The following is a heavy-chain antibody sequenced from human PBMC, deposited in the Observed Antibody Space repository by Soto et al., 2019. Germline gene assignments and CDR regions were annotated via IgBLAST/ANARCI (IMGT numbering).Heavy chain of an antibody. CDR3: AKSPTMVRGAKWFDP. V-gene: IGHV3-23*01. J-gene: IGHJ5*02. Sequence: PGGSLRLSCAASGFTFSSYAMTWVRQAPGKGLEWVSVISGRGGSTYYADSVKGRFTISRDNSKNTLYLQMNSLRAEDTAVYYCAKSPTMVRGAKWFDPWGQGTLVTVSS. CDR1: GFTFSSYA. D-gene: IGHD3-10*01. CDR2: ISGRGGST.